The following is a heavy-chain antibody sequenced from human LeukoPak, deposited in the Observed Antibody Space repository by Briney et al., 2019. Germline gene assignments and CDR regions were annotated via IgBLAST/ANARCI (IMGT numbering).Heavy chain of an antibody. J-gene: IGHJ4*02. V-gene: IGHV4-39*01. D-gene: IGHD6-19*01. CDR3: ARGRGSSGWYY. CDR1: GGSIRSDTFY. Sequence: SETLSLTCTVSGGSIRSDTFYWVWIRQPPGKGLEWLGTLSYAGTTFSNPSLKSRVTISLDTSKNQFSLKLSSVTAADTAVYYCARGRGSSGWYYWVQGTLVTVSS. CDR2: LSYAGTT.